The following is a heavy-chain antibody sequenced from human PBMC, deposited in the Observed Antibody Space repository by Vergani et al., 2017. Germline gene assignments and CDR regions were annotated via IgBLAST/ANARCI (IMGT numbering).Heavy chain of an antibody. J-gene: IGHJ5*02. D-gene: IGHD5-12*01. CDR3: ARGGGGYGAFNWFDP. V-gene: IGHV4-31*03. Sequence: QVQLQESGPGLVKPSQTLSLTCTVSGGSLSIGGYYWSWIRQHPGKGLEWIGYIYYSGSTYYNPSLKSRVTISVDTSKNQFSLKLRSVTAADTAVYYCARGGGGYGAFNWFDPWGQGTLVTVYS. CDR2: IYYSGST. CDR1: GGSLSIGGYY.